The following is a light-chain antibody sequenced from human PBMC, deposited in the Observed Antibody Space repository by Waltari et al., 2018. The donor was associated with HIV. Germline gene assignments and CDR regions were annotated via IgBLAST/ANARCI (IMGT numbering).Light chain of an antibody. CDR2: KDT. V-gene: IGLV3-25*03. J-gene: IGLJ2*01. Sequence: SYALTQPPSVSVPPGPTARITCTGSGWGQQHAYWSQQKPGQAPKFVIRKDTERPSGTPERFSGSSSGTTVTLTISGVQAEDEADYYCQAADTGGFYDVIFGGGTKLTVL. CDR1: GWGQQH. CDR3: QAADTGGFYDVI.